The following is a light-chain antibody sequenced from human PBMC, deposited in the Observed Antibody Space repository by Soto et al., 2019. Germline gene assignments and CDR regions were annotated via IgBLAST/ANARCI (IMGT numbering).Light chain of an antibody. CDR3: CSYAGSVWV. Sequence: QSALTQPASVSGSPGQSITISCTRTSSDVGSYNLVSWYQQHPGKAPKLMIYEGSKRPSGVSNRFSGSKSGNTASLTISGLQAEDEADYYCCSYAGSVWVFGGGTKLTVL. J-gene: IGLJ2*01. CDR1: SSDVGSYNL. V-gene: IGLV2-23*01. CDR2: EGS.